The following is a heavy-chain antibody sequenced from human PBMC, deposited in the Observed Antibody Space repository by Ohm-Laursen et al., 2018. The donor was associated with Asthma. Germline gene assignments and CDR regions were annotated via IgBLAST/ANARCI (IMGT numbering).Heavy chain of an antibody. J-gene: IGHJ6*02. CDR2: IKEDGSEE. D-gene: IGHD4-11*01. Sequence: SLRLSCAASGFTFSSYGMTWVRQAPGKGPEWVAHIKEDGSEESYLASVKGRFTISRDNAKNSLYLQMNSLRAEDTAVYYCARFGRDYRSHGMDVWGQGTTVTVSS. V-gene: IGHV3-7*05. CDR3: ARFGRDYRSHGMDV. CDR1: GFTFSSYG.